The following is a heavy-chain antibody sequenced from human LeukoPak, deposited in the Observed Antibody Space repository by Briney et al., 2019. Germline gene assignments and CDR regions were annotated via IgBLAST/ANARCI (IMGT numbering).Heavy chain of an antibody. V-gene: IGHV4-31*03. D-gene: IGHD2-2*01. Sequence: SETLSLTCTVSGGSISSGGYYWSWIRQHPGKGLAWIGYIYYSGSTYYNPSLKSRVTISVDTSKNQFSLKLSSVTAADTAVYYCARFHIVVVPAAMWFDPWGQGTLVTVSS. CDR2: IYYSGST. CDR1: GGSISSGGYY. CDR3: ARFHIVVVPAAMWFDP. J-gene: IGHJ5*02.